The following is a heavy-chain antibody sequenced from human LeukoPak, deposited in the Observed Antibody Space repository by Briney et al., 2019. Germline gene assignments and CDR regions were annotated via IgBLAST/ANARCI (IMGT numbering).Heavy chain of an antibody. Sequence: ASVKVSCKASGYTFTSYDMNWVRQATGQGLEWMGWMNPNSGNTGYVQKFQGRVTMTRNTSISTAYMELSNLRFEDTAVYYCAREVGGYSGYEKFDYWGQGTLVTVSS. CDR1: GYTFTSYD. CDR2: MNPNSGNT. D-gene: IGHD5-12*01. CDR3: AREVGGYSGYEKFDY. J-gene: IGHJ4*02. V-gene: IGHV1-8*01.